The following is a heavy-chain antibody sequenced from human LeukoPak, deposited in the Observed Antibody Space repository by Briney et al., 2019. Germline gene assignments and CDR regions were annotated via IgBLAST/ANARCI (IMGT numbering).Heavy chain of an antibody. Sequence: GRSLRLSCAASGFTFSSYGMHWVRQAPGKGLEWVTVIWYDGSNKYYADSVKGRFTISRDNSKNTLYLQMNSLRAEDTAVYYCVISSMAAAGPFDYWGQGILVTVSS. CDR3: VISSMAAAGPFDY. V-gene: IGHV3-33*01. CDR1: GFTFSSYG. J-gene: IGHJ4*02. CDR2: IWYDGSNK. D-gene: IGHD6-13*01.